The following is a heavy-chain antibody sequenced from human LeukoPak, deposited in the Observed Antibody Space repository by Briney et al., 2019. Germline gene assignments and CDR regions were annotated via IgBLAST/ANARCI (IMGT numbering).Heavy chain of an antibody. CDR1: GYSFTSYA. J-gene: IGHJ3*02. Sequence: ASVKVSCKASGYSFTSYAMNWVRQAPGQGLEWMGWINTNTGNPTYAQGFTGRFVFSLDMSVSKAFLQISSLKAEDTAVYYCARGMWDPPPPTFDIWGQGTKVTVSS. D-gene: IGHD1-26*01. CDR3: ARGMWDPPPPTFDI. V-gene: IGHV7-4-1*02. CDR2: INTNTGNP.